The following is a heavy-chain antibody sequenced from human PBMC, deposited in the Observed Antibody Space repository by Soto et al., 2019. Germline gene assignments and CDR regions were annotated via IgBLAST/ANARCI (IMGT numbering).Heavy chain of an antibody. CDR2: IVVGSGNT. V-gene: IGHV1-58*01. CDR1: GFTFTSSA. D-gene: IGHD3-22*01. J-gene: IGHJ4*02. CDR3: AAERGGSSGYYYDY. Sequence: SVKVSCKASGFTFTSSAVQWVRQARGQRLEWIGWIVVGSGNTNYAQKFQERVTITRDMSTGTAYMELSSLRSEDTAVYYCAAERGGSSGYYYDYWGQGTLVTVSS.